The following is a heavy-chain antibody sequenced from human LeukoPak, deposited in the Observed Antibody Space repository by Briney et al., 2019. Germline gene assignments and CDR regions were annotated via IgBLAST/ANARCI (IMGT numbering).Heavy chain of an antibody. D-gene: IGHD3-9*01. J-gene: IGHJ4*02. CDR2: ISYDGGNK. CDR1: GFTFSSYT. V-gene: IGHV3-30*04. CDR3: ARDLKGSNYDILTGPIGAY. Sequence: GGSLRLSCAASGFTFSSYTMCWVRQAPDNGLEWVAVISYDGGNKDYADSVKGRFTISRDNSKNTLSLQMNSLRPEDTAVYYCARDLKGSNYDILTGPIGAYWGQGTLVTVSS.